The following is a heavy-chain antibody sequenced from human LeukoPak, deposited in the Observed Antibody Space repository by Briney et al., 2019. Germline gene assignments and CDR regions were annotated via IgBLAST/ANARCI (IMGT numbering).Heavy chain of an antibody. J-gene: IGHJ6*02. D-gene: IGHD6-13*01. CDR1: GFTFSSYA. V-gene: IGHV3-23*01. CDR2: ISGSGGST. CDR3: AKDVGSSSWYIGYYYYYGMDV. Sequence: PGASLRLSCAASGFTFSSYAMSWVRQAPGKGLEWVSAISGSGGSTYYADSVKGRFTISRDNSKNTLYLKMTSLRAEDTAVYYCAKDVGSSSWYIGYYYYYGMDVWGQGTTVTVSS.